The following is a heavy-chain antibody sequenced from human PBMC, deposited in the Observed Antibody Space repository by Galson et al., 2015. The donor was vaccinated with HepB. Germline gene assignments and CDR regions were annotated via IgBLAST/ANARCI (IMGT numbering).Heavy chain of an antibody. CDR2: ISSSGGGT. Sequence: LRLSCAASAFTFSNYAMSWVRQAPGKGLEWVSTISSSGGGTYYADSVKGRFTISRDNSKNTLYLQMNSLRVEDTALYYCAKVGRDGQITDGFDIWGQGTRVTVSS. CDR3: AKVGRDGQITDGFDI. D-gene: IGHD5-24*01. J-gene: IGHJ3*02. CDR1: AFTFSNYA. V-gene: IGHV3-23*01.